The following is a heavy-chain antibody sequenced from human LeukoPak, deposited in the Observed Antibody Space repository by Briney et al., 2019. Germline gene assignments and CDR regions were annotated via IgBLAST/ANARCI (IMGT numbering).Heavy chain of an antibody. D-gene: IGHD3-22*01. V-gene: IGHV3-11*06. CDR1: GFTFSDYY. Sequence: GGSLRLSCAASGFTFSDYYMSWIRQAPGKGLEWVSYISGSGSDTNYADSVKGRFTISRDNAKNSLYLQMNSLRAEDTAVYYCARVNPISSGFYVYWGQGTLVIVSS. CDR3: ARVNPISSGFYVY. J-gene: IGHJ4*02. CDR2: ISGSGSDT.